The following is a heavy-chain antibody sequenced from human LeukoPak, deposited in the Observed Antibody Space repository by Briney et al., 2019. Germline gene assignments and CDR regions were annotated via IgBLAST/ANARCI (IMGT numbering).Heavy chain of an antibody. CDR3: ASRYSSSSLGYFQH. Sequence: SETLSLTCTVSGGSISSYYWSWIRQPAGKGLEWIGRIYTSGSTNYNPSLKSRVTISVDTSKNQFSLKLSSVTAADTAVYYCASRYSSSSLGYFQHWGQGTLVTVSS. CDR1: GGSISSYY. D-gene: IGHD6-6*01. J-gene: IGHJ1*01. V-gene: IGHV4-4*07. CDR2: IYTSGST.